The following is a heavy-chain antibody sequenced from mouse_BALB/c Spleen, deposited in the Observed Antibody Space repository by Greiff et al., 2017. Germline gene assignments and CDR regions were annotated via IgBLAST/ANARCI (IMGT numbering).Heavy chain of an antibody. CDR3: ARDSSYGNYPRFAY. J-gene: IGHJ3*01. V-gene: IGHV5-4*02. CDR1: GFTFSDYY. Sequence: EVMLVESGGGLVKPGGSLKLSCAASGFTFSDYYMYWVRQTPEKRLEWVATISDGGSYTYYPDSVKGRFTISRDNAKNNLYLQMSSLKSEDTAMYYCARDSSYGNYPRFAYWGQGTLVTVSA. D-gene: IGHD2-10*01. CDR2: ISDGGSYT.